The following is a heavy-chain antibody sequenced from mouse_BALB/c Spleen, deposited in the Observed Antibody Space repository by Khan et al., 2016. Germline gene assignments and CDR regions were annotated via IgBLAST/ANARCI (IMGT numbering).Heavy chain of an antibody. CDR3: TLWLRRLFAY. CDR2: IDPENGDT. CDR1: GFNIKDYY. J-gene: IGHJ3*01. V-gene: IGHV14-4*02. D-gene: IGHD2-2*01. Sequence: VQLQQSGAELVRSGASVKLSCTASGFNIKDYYMHWVKQRPEQGLEWIGWIDPENGDTEYAPKFQGKATMNAGTSSNTAYLQLSSLTSEDTAVYYCTLWLRRLFAYWGQGTLVTVSA.